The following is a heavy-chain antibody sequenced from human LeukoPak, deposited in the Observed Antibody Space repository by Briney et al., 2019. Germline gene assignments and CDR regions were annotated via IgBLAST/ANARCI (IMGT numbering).Heavy chain of an antibody. D-gene: IGHD4-23*01. CDR3: ARVLTTVVTGGGIDY. CDR2: IYYSGST. Sequence: SETLSLTCTVSGGSISSYYWSWIRQPPGKGLEWIGYIYYSGSTNYNPSLKSRVTISVDTSKNQFSLKLSSVTAADTAVYYCARVLTTVVTGGGIDYWGQGTLVTVSS. CDR1: GGSISSYY. V-gene: IGHV4-59*12. J-gene: IGHJ4*02.